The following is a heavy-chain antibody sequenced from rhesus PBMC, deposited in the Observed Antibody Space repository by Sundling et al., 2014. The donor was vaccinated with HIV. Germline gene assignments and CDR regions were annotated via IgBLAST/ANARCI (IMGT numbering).Heavy chain of an antibody. CDR3: AKITVGAFDY. CDR2: INDGGGST. CDR1: GFTFSSYG. Sequence: EVQLVETGGGLVQPGGSLKLSCAASGFTFSSYGMTWVRQAPGKGLEWVSAINDGGGSTYYADSVKGRFTISRDNSKNTLSLQINSLRAEDTAVYYCAKITVGAFDYWGQGVLVTVSS. D-gene: IGHD1-44*02. J-gene: IGHJ4*01. V-gene: IGHV3S42*01.